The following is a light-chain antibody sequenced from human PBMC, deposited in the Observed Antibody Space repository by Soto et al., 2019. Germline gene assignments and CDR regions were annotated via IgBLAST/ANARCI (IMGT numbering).Light chain of an antibody. V-gene: IGLV3-1*01. J-gene: IGLJ2*01. CDR3: QAWDSSTAWEV. CDR2: QDS. Sequence: SYELTHPPSVSVSPGQTASITCSGDKLGDKYAYWYQQKPGQSPVLVIYQDSKRPSGIPERFSGSNSGNTATLTISGTQAMDEADYYCQAWDSSTAWEVFGGGTKLTVL. CDR1: KLGDKY.